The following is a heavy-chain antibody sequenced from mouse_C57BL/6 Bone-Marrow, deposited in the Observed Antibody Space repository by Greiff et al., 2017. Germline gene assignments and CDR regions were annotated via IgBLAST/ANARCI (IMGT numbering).Heavy chain of an antibody. V-gene: IGHV5-9*01. D-gene: IGHD1-1*01. CDR3: ARQDYGSSRAWYFDV. J-gene: IGHJ1*03. CDR2: ISGGGGNT. CDR1: GFTFSSYT. Sequence: EVQLVESGGGLVKPGGSLKLSCAASGFTFSSYTMSWVRQTPEKRLEWVATISGGGGNTYYPDSVKGRFTISRDNAKNTLYLQMSSLRSEDTALYYCARQDYGSSRAWYFDVWGTGTTVTVSS.